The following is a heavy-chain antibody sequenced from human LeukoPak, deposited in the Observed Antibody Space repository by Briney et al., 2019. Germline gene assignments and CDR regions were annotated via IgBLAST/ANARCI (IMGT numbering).Heavy chain of an antibody. CDR2: ISAYNGNT. D-gene: IGHD3-10*01. V-gene: IGHV1-18*01. CDR3: ARERITMFRGYFDY. CDR1: GYTFISYG. Sequence: GASVKVSCKASGYTFISYGISWVRQAPGQGLECMGWISAYNGNTNHAQKVQGRVTMTTDTYTSTAYMELRSLRSDDTAVYYCARERITMFRGYFDYWGQGTLVTVSS. J-gene: IGHJ4*02.